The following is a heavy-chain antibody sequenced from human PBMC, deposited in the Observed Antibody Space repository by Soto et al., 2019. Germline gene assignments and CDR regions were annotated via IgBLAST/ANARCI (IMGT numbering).Heavy chain of an antibody. CDR2: INHSGST. CDR1: GGSFSGYY. D-gene: IGHD5-12*01. Sequence: SETLSLTCAVYGGSFSGYYWSWIRQPPGKGLEWIGEINHSGSTNYNPSLKSRVTISVDTSKNQFSLKLSSVTAADTAVYYCARGELDGYNFGYWGQGTLVTVSS. V-gene: IGHV4-34*01. J-gene: IGHJ4*02. CDR3: ARGELDGYNFGY.